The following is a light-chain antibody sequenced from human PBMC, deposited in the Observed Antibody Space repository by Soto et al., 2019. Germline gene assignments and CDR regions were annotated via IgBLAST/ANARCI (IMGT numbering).Light chain of an antibody. CDR1: QGIRND. J-gene: IGKJ1*01. CDR2: AVS. CDR3: QQHNSLPRT. Sequence: DLQMTQSPSSLSASVGDRVTITCRASQGIRNDFAWYQQKPGKAPKRLSYAVSTLQSGVPSRFSGSGSGTEFILTLSGLQPEDFATYHFQQHNSLPRTFGQGTKVEIK. V-gene: IGKV1-17*01.